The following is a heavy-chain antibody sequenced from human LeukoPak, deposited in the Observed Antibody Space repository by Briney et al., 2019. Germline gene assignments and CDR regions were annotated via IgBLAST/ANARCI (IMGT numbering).Heavy chain of an antibody. CDR2: IYTSGST. CDR1: GGSISSYF. V-gene: IGHV4-4*07. CDR3: ARAGSSNAFDI. Sequence: SETLSVTCTVSGGSISSYFWSWIRQPAGEGLEWIGRIYTSGSTNYNPSLKCRVTMSVDTSKNQFSLKQSSVTAADTAVYYYARAGSSNAFDIWGQGTMVTVSS. D-gene: IGHD6-13*01. J-gene: IGHJ3*02.